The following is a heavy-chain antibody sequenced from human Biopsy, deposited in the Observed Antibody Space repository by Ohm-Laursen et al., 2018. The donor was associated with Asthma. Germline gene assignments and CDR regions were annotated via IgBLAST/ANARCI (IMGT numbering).Heavy chain of an antibody. Sequence: ATVKVSCKASGYNFISFAIHWVRQAPGQRLEWMGWVNTGNGDTKYSQKFQGRVTITRDTSASTAYMELRSLRSEDTATYYCARTYYDSLTGQVKDVFGVWGQGTMVTVSS. CDR2: VNTGNGDT. V-gene: IGHV1-3*04. CDR1: GYNFISFA. J-gene: IGHJ3*01. CDR3: ARTYYDSLTGQVKDVFGV. D-gene: IGHD3-9*01.